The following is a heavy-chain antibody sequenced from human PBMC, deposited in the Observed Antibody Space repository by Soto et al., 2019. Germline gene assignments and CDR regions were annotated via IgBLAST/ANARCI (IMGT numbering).Heavy chain of an antibody. CDR2: IIPIFGTA. CDR3: ARLHHSSSWYRGNYYYYGMDV. V-gene: IGHV1-69*13. Sequence: AASVKVSCKASGGTFSSYAISWVRQAPGQGLEWMGGIIPIFGTANYAQKFQGRVTITADESTSTAYMELSSLRSEDTAVYYCARLHHSSSWYRGNYYYYGMDVWGQGTTVTVSS. D-gene: IGHD6-13*01. J-gene: IGHJ6*02. CDR1: GGTFSSYA.